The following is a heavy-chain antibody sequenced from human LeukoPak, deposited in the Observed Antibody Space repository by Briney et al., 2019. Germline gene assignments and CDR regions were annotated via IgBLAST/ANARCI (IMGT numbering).Heavy chain of an antibody. Sequence: GESLKISCKGSGYSFTSYWISWVRQMPGKGLEWMGRIDPSDSYTNYSPSFQGHVTISADKSISTAYLQWSSLKASDTAMYYCASRSITMVRGVIRSNWYFDLWGRGTLVTVSS. CDR1: GYSFTSYW. J-gene: IGHJ2*01. CDR2: IDPSDSYT. V-gene: IGHV5-10-1*01. D-gene: IGHD3-10*01. CDR3: ASRSITMVRGVIRSNWYFDL.